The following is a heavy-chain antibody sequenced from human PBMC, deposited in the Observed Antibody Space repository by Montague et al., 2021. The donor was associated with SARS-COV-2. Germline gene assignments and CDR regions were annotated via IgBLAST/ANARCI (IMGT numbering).Heavy chain of an antibody. V-gene: IGHV5-51*01. CDR2: IYPGDSET. D-gene: IGHD5-12*01. CDR3: VRLGGLRDYYYYGMDV. Sequence: QSVAEVKTPGESLKISCKGSGYSFISYWIGWVRQMPGEGLEWMGIIYPGDSETRYSPSFQGQVTISADKSISTAYLQWSSLKASDTAMYYCVRLGGLRDYYYYGMDVWGQGTTVTVSS. CDR1: GYSFISYW. J-gene: IGHJ6*02.